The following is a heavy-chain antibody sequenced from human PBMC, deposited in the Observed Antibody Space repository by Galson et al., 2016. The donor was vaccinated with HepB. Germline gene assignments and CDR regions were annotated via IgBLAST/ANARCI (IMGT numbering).Heavy chain of an antibody. CDR3: ARDVDSGGALGY. CDR1: GFSFNTFW. J-gene: IGHJ4*02. V-gene: IGHV3-74*01. Sequence: SLRLSCAASGFSFNTFWMHWVRQAPGRGLVWVSRINSDGSSRSDADSVKGRFTISRDNAKNTLFLQMNSLRAEDTAVYYCARDVDSGGALGYWGQGTLVTVSS. CDR2: INSDGSSR. D-gene: IGHD4-23*01.